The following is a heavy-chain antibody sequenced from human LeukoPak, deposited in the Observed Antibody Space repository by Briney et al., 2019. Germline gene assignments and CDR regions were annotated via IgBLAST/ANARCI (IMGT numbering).Heavy chain of an antibody. CDR2: IDDGGNT. V-gene: IGHV4-34*01. CDR3: ARFSRITRGDWGDAFDV. Sequence: SETPSLTCSVYGGSFSDYFWSWIRQSPGKGLEWIGEIDDGGNTNYNPSLMSRVIVSMEKSKKQFSLVMRSVAAADTAVYYCARFSRITRGDWGDAFDVWGQGTTVIVSS. CDR1: GGSFSDYF. D-gene: IGHD2-21*02. J-gene: IGHJ3*01.